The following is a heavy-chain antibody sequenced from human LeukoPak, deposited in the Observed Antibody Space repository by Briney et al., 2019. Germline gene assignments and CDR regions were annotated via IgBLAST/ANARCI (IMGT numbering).Heavy chain of an antibody. CDR1: GGTFSSYA. CDR3: ARDREVSIVVVVAATFWFDP. D-gene: IGHD2-15*01. J-gene: IGHJ5*02. Sequence: VASVKDSCKASGGTFSSYAMIWGRRAPGQGREWLGRIIPILGKANYAQKFQGRVTITADKSTSTAYMELSSLSSEDTAVYYCARDREVSIVVVVAATFWFDPWGQGTLVTVSS. CDR2: IIPILGKA. V-gene: IGHV1-69*04.